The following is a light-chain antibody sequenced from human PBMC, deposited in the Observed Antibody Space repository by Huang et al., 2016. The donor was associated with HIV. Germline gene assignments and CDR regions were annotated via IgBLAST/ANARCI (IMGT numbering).Light chain of an antibody. CDR3: QQYSIWPYT. CDR1: QTINNN. J-gene: IGKJ2*01. CDR2: GAS. Sequence: EVMMTQSPATLSVSPGERTNISCRASQTINNNLAWFQQKPGQSPSPLTYGASARAAGIPARFSGVGSGTEFTLTISSAQSEDFTLYYCQQYSIWPYTFGQGTKLEMK. V-gene: IGKV3-15*01.